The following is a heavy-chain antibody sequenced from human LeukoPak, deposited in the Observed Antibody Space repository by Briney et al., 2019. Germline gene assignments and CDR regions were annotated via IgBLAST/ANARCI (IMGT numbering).Heavy chain of an antibody. CDR3: AAFFHDSSGYYEHDY. J-gene: IGHJ4*02. CDR2: IVVGSGNT. D-gene: IGHD3-22*01. CDR1: GFTFTSSA. V-gene: IGHV1-58*02. Sequence: ASVKVSCKASGFTFTSSAMQWVRQARGQRLEWIGWIVVGSGNTNYAQKFQERVTITRDMSTSTAYMELSSLRSEDTAVYYCAAFFHDSSGYYEHDYWGQGTLVTVSS.